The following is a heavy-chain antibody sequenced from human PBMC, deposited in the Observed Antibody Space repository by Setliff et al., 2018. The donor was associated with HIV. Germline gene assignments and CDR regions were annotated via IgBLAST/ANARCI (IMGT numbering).Heavy chain of an antibody. Sequence: SVKVSCKASGGTFSSYAISWVRQAPGQGLEWMGGIIPILGIANYAQRFQGRVTITIDTSASTAYMELSGLRSEDTAVYYCAREHDSLTGYSFDFWGQGTLVTVSS. CDR1: GGTFSSYA. CDR2: IIPILGIA. V-gene: IGHV1-69*10. CDR3: AREHDSLTGYSFDF. J-gene: IGHJ4*02. D-gene: IGHD3-9*01.